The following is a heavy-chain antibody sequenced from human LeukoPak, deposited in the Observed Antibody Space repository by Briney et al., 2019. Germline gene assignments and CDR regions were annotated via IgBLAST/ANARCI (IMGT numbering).Heavy chain of an antibody. CDR2: MNPNSGNT. D-gene: IGHD6-19*01. Sequence: ASVKVSCKASGYTFTSYDINWVRQATGQGLEWMGWMNPNSGNTGYAQKFQGRVAMTRNTSISTAYMELSSLRSEDTAVYYCARGPGYSSGWYWFDPWGQGTLVTVSS. V-gene: IGHV1-8*01. CDR1: GYTFTSYD. J-gene: IGHJ5*02. CDR3: ARGPGYSSGWYWFDP.